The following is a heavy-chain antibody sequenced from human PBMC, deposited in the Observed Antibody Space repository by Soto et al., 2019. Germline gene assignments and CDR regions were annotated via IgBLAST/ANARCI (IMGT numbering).Heavy chain of an antibody. CDR3: ATRPRDIVVVPAASPLDYYGMDV. CDR2: IIPIFGTA. D-gene: IGHD2-2*01. J-gene: IGHJ6*02. V-gene: IGHV1-69*13. Sequence: GASVKVSCKASGGTFSSYAISWVRQAPGQGLEWMGGIIPIFGTANYAQKFQGRVTITADESTSTAYMELSSLRSEDTAVYYCATRPRDIVVVPAASPLDYYGMDVWGQGTTVTVSS. CDR1: GGTFSSYA.